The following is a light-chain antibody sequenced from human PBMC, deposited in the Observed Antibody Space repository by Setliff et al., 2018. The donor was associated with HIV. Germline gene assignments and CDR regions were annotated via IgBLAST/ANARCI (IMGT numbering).Light chain of an antibody. V-gene: IGKV3-20*01. Sequence: VLTQSPGTLSLSPGERATLSCRASQSIASAYLAWYQHRPGQAPRLLIYGGSSRALGIPIRFSGSGSGTDFTLTISGLESEDFAVYYCHHYVSSLWTFGQGTKVDIK. CDR1: QSIASAY. CDR2: GGS. J-gene: IGKJ1*01. CDR3: HHYVSSLWT.